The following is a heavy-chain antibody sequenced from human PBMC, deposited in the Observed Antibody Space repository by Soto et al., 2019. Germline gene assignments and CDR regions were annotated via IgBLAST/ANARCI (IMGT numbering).Heavy chain of an antibody. V-gene: IGHV1-69*12. CDR3: ARVRVRFLEWLGSEG. CDR2: IIPIFGTA. Sequence: QVQLVQSGAEVKKPGSSVKVSCKASGGTFSSYAISWVRQAPGQGLEWMGGIIPIFGTANYAQKFQGRVTITADESTSTAYMALSSLRSEDTAVHYCARVRVRFLEWLGSEGWGQGTLVTVSS. CDR1: GGTFSSYA. J-gene: IGHJ4*02. D-gene: IGHD3-3*01.